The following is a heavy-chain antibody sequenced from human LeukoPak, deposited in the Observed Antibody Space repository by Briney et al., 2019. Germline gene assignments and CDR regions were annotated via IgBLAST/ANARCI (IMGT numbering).Heavy chain of an antibody. V-gene: IGHV4-30-4*01. CDR2: IYHSGST. J-gene: IGHJ3*01. CDR3: ARDYGAYPGSTFDF. CDR1: GVSISSGDYY. D-gene: IGHD4/OR15-4a*01. Sequence: SQTLSLTCTVSGVSISSGDYYWSWIRQPPGKGLEWIGSIYHSGSTYYNPSLKSRVTISVDTSKNHFSLKLSSVTAADTALYFCARDYGAYPGSTFDFWGQGTLVTVSS.